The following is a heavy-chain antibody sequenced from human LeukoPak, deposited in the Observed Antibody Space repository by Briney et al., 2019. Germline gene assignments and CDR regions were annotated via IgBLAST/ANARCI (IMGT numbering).Heavy chain of an antibody. Sequence: ASVKASCKASGGTFSSYAISWVRQAPGQGLEWMGGIIPIFGTANYAQKLQGRVTMTTDTSTSTAYMELRSLRSDDTAVYYCARDGGLRYFDWHTLGDTFDYWGQGTLVTVSS. CDR3: ARDGGLRYFDWHTLGDTFDY. CDR2: IIPIFGTA. D-gene: IGHD3-9*01. J-gene: IGHJ4*02. CDR1: GGTFSSYA. V-gene: IGHV1-69*05.